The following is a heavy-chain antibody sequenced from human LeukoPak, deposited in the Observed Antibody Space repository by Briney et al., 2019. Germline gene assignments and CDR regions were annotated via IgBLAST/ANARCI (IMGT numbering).Heavy chain of an antibody. Sequence: QPGGSLRLSCVASGFTFSSYAMHWVRQAPGKGLEWVANIKQGGSEKYYVDSVKGRFTISRDNAKNSLYLQMNSLRAEDTAVYYCARDHVLLWFGESTLLYHYYYYMDVWGKGTTVTISS. V-gene: IGHV3-7*01. CDR2: IKQGGSEK. CDR1: GFTFSSYA. D-gene: IGHD3-10*01. J-gene: IGHJ6*03. CDR3: ARDHVLLWFGESTLLYHYYYYMDV.